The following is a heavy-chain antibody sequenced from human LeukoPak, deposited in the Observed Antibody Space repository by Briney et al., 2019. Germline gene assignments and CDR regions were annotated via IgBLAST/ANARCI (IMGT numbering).Heavy chain of an antibody. V-gene: IGHV3-30-3*01. CDR1: GFTFSSYA. CDR2: ISYDGSNK. D-gene: IGHD3-22*01. Sequence: GSVRLSCAASGFTFSSYAMHWVRQAPGKGPEWVAVISYDGSNKYYADSVKGRFTISRDNSKNTLYLQMNSLRAEDTAVYYCAREMEGSHYYDSSGYSYWGQGTLVTVSS. J-gene: IGHJ4*02. CDR3: AREMEGSHYYDSSGYSY.